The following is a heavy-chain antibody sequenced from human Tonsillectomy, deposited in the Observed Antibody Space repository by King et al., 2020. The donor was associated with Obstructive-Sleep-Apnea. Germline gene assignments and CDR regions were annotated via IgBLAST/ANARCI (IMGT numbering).Heavy chain of an antibody. CDR1: GGSFSGYY. CDR3: ARDSSTRGMDV. CDR2: INHSGST. V-gene: IGHV4-34*01. D-gene: IGHD6-13*01. Sequence: VQLQQWGAGLLKPSETLSLTCAVYGGSFSGYYWSWIRQPPGKGLEWIGEINHSGSTNYNPSLKSRVTISVDTSKNQFSLKLSSVTAADTAVYYCARDSSTRGMDVWGQGTTVTVSS. J-gene: IGHJ6*02.